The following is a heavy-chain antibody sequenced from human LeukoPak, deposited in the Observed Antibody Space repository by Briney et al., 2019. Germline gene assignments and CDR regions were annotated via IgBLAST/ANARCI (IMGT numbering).Heavy chain of an antibody. CDR3: ARDSDFWSGYYYFDY. J-gene: IGHJ4*02. V-gene: IGHV4-30-4*08. CDR1: GGSISRADYY. D-gene: IGHD3-3*01. Sequence: SQTLSLTCTVSGGSISRADYYWGWIRQPPGKGLEWIGYIYYSGSTYYNPSLKSRATISVDTSKSQFSLKLSSVTAADTAVYYCARDSDFWSGYYYFDYWGQGTLVTVSS. CDR2: IYYSGST.